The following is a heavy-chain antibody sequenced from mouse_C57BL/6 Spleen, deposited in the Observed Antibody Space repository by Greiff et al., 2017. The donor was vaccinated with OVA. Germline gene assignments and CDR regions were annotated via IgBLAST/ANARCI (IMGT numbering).Heavy chain of an antibody. Sequence: EVKVEESGGGLVKPGGSLKLSCAASGFTFSSYTMSWVRQTPEKRLEWVATISGGGGNTYYPDSVKGRFTISRDNAKNTLYLQMSSLRSEDTALYYCARHWAAQSPFAYWGQGTLVTVSA. V-gene: IGHV5-9*01. CDR1: GFTFSSYT. CDR2: ISGGGGNT. CDR3: ARHWAAQSPFAY. J-gene: IGHJ3*01. D-gene: IGHD3-2*02.